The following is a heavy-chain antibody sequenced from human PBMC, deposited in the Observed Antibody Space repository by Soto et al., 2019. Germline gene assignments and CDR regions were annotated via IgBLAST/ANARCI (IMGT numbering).Heavy chain of an antibody. Sequence: SVKVSCKASGGTFSSYAISWVRQAPGQGLEWMGGIIPIFGTANYAQKFQGRVTITADESTSTAYMELSSLRSEDTAVYYCARAKSQYYYDSSGYLKFDYWGQGTLVTVSS. CDR3: ARAKSQYYYDSSGYLKFDY. CDR1: GGTFSSYA. CDR2: IIPIFGTA. V-gene: IGHV1-69*13. J-gene: IGHJ4*02. D-gene: IGHD3-22*01.